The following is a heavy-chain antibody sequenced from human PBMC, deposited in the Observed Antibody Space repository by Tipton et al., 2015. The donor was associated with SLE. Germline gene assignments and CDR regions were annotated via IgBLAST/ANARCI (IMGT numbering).Heavy chain of an antibody. D-gene: IGHD3/OR15-3a*01. CDR2: LYHSGST. CDR3: ARDLPWTDYRGYFDY. Sequence: GLVKPSETLSLTCSVSGASIRTSPYYWGWIRQPPGKGLEWIGSLYHSGSTYYNPSLKSRLTISVDTSKNQFSLKLSSVTAADTAVYYCARDLPWTDYRGYFDYWGQGTLVTVSS. V-gene: IGHV4-39*07. CDR1: GASIRTSPYY. J-gene: IGHJ4*02.